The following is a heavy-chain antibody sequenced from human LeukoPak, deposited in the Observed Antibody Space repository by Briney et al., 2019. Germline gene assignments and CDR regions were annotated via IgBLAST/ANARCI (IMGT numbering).Heavy chain of an antibody. Sequence: GGSLRLSCAASGFTFSSYSMNWVRQAPGKGLEWVSSISSSSSYIYYADSVKGRFTISRDNSKNTLYLQMNSLRAEDTAVYYCARGRDCSSTSCYGDDWFDPWGQGTLVTVSS. V-gene: IGHV3-21*01. CDR1: GFTFSSYS. D-gene: IGHD2-2*01. CDR2: ISSSSSYI. CDR3: ARGRDCSSTSCYGDDWFDP. J-gene: IGHJ5*02.